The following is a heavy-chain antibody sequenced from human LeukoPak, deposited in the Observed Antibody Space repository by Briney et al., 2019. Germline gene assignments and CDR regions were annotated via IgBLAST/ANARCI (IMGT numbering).Heavy chain of an antibody. CDR2: IKEDESEK. J-gene: IGHJ6*02. V-gene: IGHV3-7*04. CDR3: AGGATYYYYGMDV. D-gene: IGHD1-26*01. Sequence: GGSLRLSCAASGFTFSSYWMSWVRQAPGKGLEWVANIKEDESEKYYVDAVKGRFTISRDNAKNSLYLQMNSLRAEDTAVYYCAGGATYYYYGMDVWGQGTTVTVSS. CDR1: GFTFSSYW.